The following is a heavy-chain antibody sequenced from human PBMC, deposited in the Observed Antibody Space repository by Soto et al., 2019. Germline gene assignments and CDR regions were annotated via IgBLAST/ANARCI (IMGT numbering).Heavy chain of an antibody. CDR1: GYSFTSYW. V-gene: IGHV5-10-1*01. D-gene: IGHD6-19*01. CDR3: ALSAVAGENLGY. CDR2: IDPSDSYT. Sequence: PGESLKISCKGSGYSFTSYWIGWVRQMPGKGLEWMGTIDPSDSYTNYSPSFQGHVTISADKSISTAYLQWSSLKASDTAMYYCALSAVAGENLGYWGQGTLVTVSS. J-gene: IGHJ4*02.